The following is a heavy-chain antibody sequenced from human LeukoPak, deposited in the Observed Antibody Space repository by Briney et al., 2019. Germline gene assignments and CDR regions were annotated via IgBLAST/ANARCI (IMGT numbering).Heavy chain of an antibody. CDR3: ARGLSSIAAVLYYYYYMDV. CDR2: IYYSGST. Sequence: PSETLSLTCTVSGGSISSYYWSWIRQPPGEGLEWIGYIYYSGSTNYNPSLKSRVTISVDTSKNQFSLKLSSVTAADTAVYYCARGLSSIAAVLYYYYYMDVWGKGTTVTVSS. CDR1: GGSISSYY. J-gene: IGHJ6*03. V-gene: IGHV4-59*01. D-gene: IGHD6-6*01.